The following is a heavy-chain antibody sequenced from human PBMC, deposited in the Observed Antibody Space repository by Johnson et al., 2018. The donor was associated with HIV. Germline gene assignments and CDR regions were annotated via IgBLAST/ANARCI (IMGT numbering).Heavy chain of an antibody. CDR3: TTEVGATQNAFDI. V-gene: IGHV3-23*04. D-gene: IGHD1-26*01. J-gene: IGHJ3*02. Sequence: VQLVESGGGVVQPGGSLRLSCAASGFTFSSSAMHWVHQAPGKGLEWVSAISGSGGSTYYADSVKGRFTISRDNSKNTLYLQMNSLRAEDTAVYYCTTEVGATQNAFDIWGQGTMVTVSS. CDR1: GFTFSSSA. CDR2: ISGSGGST.